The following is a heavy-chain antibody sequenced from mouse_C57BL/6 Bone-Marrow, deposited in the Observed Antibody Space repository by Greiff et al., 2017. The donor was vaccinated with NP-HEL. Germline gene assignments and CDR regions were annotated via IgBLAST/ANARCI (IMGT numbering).Heavy chain of an antibody. Sequence: QVQLQQPGAELVMPGASVKLSCKASGYTFTSYWMHWVKQRPGQGLEWIGEIDPSDSYTNYNQKFKGKATLTVDKSSSTAYMQLSSLTSEDSAVYYCAYDGLDYWGQGTTLTVSS. CDR3: AYDGLDY. CDR2: IDPSDSYT. V-gene: IGHV1-69*01. CDR1: GYTFTSYW. D-gene: IGHD2-3*01. J-gene: IGHJ2*01.